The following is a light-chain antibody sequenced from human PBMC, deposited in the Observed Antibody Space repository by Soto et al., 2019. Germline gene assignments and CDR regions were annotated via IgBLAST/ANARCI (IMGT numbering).Light chain of an antibody. J-gene: IGLJ1*01. CDR1: SSDVGGYNY. V-gene: IGLV2-14*03. CDR2: DVN. Sequence: QSVLTQPASVSGSPGQSIAISCTGTSSDVGGYNYVSWYQQHPGKAPKLMIYDVNNRPSGVSNRSSGSKSGNTASLTIFGLHAEDEADYYCCSYTTSSAYVFGTGTKVTVL. CDR3: CSYTTSSAYV.